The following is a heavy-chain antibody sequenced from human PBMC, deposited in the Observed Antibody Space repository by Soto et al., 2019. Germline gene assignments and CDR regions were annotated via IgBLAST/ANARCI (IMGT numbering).Heavy chain of an antibody. Sequence: PGESLKISCKGSGYSFTSYWISWVRQMPGKGLEWMGRIDPSDSYTNYSPSFQGHVTISADKSISTAYLQWSSLKASDTAMYYCASQSIRGSHSYYYYGMDVWGQGTTVTVSS. J-gene: IGHJ6*02. CDR1: GYSFTSYW. CDR2: IDPSDSYT. D-gene: IGHD1-26*01. CDR3: ASQSIRGSHSYYYYGMDV. V-gene: IGHV5-10-1*01.